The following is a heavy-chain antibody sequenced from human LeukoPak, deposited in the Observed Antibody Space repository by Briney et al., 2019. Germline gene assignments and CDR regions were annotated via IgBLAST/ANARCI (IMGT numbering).Heavy chain of an antibody. CDR2: INPNSGGT. V-gene: IGHV1-2*02. CDR3: ARIGGEIAVAGKDNWFDP. J-gene: IGHJ5*02. Sequence: ASVKVSCKASGYTFTGYYMHWVRQAPGQGLEWMGWINPNSGGTNYAQKFQGRVTMTRDTSISTAYMELSRLRSDDTAVYYCARIGGEIAVAGKDNWFDPWGQGTLVTVSS. CDR1: GYTFTGYY. D-gene: IGHD6-19*01.